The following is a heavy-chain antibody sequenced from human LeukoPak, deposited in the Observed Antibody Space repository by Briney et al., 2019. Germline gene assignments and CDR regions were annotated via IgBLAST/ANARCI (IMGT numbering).Heavy chain of an antibody. CDR3: ARGLRYFDWLFRDAFDI. CDR2: IYSGGST. D-gene: IGHD3-9*01. V-gene: IGHV3-66*01. Sequence: GGSLRLSCAASGFTFSDYYMSWIRQAPGKGLEWVSVIYSGGSTYYADSVKGRFTISRDNFKNTLYLQMNSLRAEDTAVYYCARGLRYFDWLFRDAFDIWGQGTMVTVSS. CDR1: GFTFSDYY. J-gene: IGHJ3*02.